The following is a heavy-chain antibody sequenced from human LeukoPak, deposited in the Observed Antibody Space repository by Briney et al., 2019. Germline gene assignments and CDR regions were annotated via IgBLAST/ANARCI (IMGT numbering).Heavy chain of an antibody. Sequence: ASETLSLTCTVSGGSISSTGYSWSWIRQLPGKAPEWIGYIHYSGSTYYNPSLKSRLTISIDTSNNQFSLNLTSVTAADTAVYYCAKWFGWDWGQGTMVTVSS. V-gene: IGHV4-31*03. CDR1: GGSISSTGYS. CDR3: AKWFGWD. J-gene: IGHJ3*01. D-gene: IGHD3-10*01. CDR2: IHYSGST.